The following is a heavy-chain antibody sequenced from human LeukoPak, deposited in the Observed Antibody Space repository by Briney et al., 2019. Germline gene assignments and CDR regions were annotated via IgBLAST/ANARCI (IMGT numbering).Heavy chain of an antibody. J-gene: IGHJ4*02. CDR1: GSTLSSYA. Sequence: PGGSLRLSCPASGSTLSSYAMSWVRQAPGKGLEWVSTIRGSGGGTYYAASVKGRFTISRDNSKNTLYLQMNSLRDEDTALYYCAKAGIGVVGYFDYWGQGTLVTVSS. V-gene: IGHV3-23*01. D-gene: IGHD6-19*01. CDR2: IRGSGGGT. CDR3: AKAGIGVVGYFDY.